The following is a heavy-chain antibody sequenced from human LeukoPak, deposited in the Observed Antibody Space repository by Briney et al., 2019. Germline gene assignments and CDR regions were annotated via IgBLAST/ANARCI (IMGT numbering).Heavy chain of an antibody. CDR2: INHSGST. V-gene: IGHV4-61*10. CDR3: ASAGLRKAYNWFDP. D-gene: IGHD3-16*01. J-gene: IGHJ5*02. CDR1: GGSISSGSYY. Sequence: SETLSLTCTVSGGSISSGSYYWSWLRQPAGTGLEWLGEINHSGSTNYNPSLKSRVTISVDTSKNQFSLKLSSVTAADTAVYYCASAGLRKAYNWFDPWGQGTLVTVSS.